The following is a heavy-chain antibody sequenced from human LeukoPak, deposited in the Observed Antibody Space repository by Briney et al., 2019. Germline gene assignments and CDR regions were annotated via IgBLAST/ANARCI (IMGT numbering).Heavy chain of an antibody. CDR2: TSVNNGDT. V-gene: IGHV1-18*01. Sequence: GASVKVSCKASGYMFNLYGISWVRQAPGQGLEWMAWTSVNNGDTKYGQKFQGRVTVTTDTSTSTAYLELRSLRPDDTAVYYCVRDQYLNVMTGFDEWGQGTLVTVSS. J-gene: IGHJ4*02. CDR1: GYMFNLYG. CDR3: VRDQYLNVMTGFDE. D-gene: IGHD3-9*01.